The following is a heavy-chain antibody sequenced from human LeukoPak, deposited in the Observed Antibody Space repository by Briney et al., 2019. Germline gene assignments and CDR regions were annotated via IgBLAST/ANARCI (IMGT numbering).Heavy chain of an antibody. Sequence: ASVKVSCKASGYTFTSYDINWVRQATGQGLEWMGWMNPNSGNTGYAQKFQGRVTITTDESTSTAYMELSSLRSEDTAVYYCARGTMNLEWLPGGYYYYMDVWGKGTTVTVSS. D-gene: IGHD3-3*01. J-gene: IGHJ6*03. CDR1: GYTFTSYD. CDR2: MNPNSGNT. V-gene: IGHV1-8*03. CDR3: ARGTMNLEWLPGGYYYYMDV.